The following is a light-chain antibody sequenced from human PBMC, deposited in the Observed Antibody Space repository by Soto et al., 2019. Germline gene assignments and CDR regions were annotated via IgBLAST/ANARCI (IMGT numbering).Light chain of an antibody. J-gene: IGLJ2*01. V-gene: IGLV2-14*03. CDR3: SSYSSGSTLVV. Sequence: QSALTQPASVSGSPGQSITISCTGTSNDVGGSNYVSWYQHHPGKAPKLIIYDVSDRPSGISSRFSGSKSANTASLTISGRQAEDEADYTCSSYSSGSTLVVFGGGTKLTVL. CDR1: SNDVGGSNY. CDR2: DVS.